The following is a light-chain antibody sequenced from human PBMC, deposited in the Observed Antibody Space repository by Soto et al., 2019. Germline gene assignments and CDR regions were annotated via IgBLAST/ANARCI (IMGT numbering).Light chain of an antibody. V-gene: IGKV1-12*01. Sequence: DIPMTQSPSSVSASVGDRVTITCRASQGIGSWLAWFQQKPGEAPRLLIYAASSLHSGVPSRFSGSESGTYFTFTITSLQPEDFATYYCQQGDSFPLTFGGGTTVEIK. CDR2: AAS. CDR1: QGIGSW. J-gene: IGKJ4*01. CDR3: QQGDSFPLT.